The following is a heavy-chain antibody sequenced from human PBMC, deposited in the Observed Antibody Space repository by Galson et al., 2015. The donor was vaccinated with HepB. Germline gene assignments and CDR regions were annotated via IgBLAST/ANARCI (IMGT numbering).Heavy chain of an antibody. Sequence: SLRLSCAASGFIFDDYTMYWVRQAPGMGLEWVSLLSWDGGTAYYADSVKGRITISKDNSKSSLYLQMNSLRTEDTALYYCAKVDARQITFGGVIVNWGQGTLVTVSS. V-gene: IGHV3-43*01. CDR1: GFIFDDYT. CDR2: LSWDGGTA. D-gene: IGHD3-16*02. CDR3: AKVDARQITFGGVIVN. J-gene: IGHJ4*02.